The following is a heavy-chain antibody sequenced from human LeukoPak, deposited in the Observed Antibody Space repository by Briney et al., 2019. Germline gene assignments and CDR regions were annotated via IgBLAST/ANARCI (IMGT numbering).Heavy chain of an antibody. CDR3: ARDRVLLWFGESYYFDY. J-gene: IGHJ4*02. CDR1: GFTFDEYA. D-gene: IGHD3-10*01. Sequence: TGGSLRLSCAASGFTFDEYAMHWVRQAPGKGLEWVAVISYDGSNKYYADSVKGRFTISRDNSKNTLYLQMNSLKAEDTAVYYCARDRVLLWFGESYYFDYWGQGTLVTVSS. CDR2: ISYDGSNK. V-gene: IGHV3-30*04.